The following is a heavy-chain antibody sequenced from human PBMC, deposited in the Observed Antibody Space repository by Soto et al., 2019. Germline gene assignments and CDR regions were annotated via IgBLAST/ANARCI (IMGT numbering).Heavy chain of an antibody. CDR1: GFTFSSYV. CDR2: ISGSGGST. D-gene: IGHD3-22*01. V-gene: IGHV3-23*01. J-gene: IGHJ5*02. CDR3: AKVGYYDSSGHNWFDP. Sequence: GGSLRLSCAVSGFTFSSYVMSWVRQAPGKGLEWVSAISGSGGSTYYADSVKGRFTIPRDNSKNTLYLQMNSLRADDTAVYYCAKVGYYDSSGHNWFDPWGQGTLVTVSS.